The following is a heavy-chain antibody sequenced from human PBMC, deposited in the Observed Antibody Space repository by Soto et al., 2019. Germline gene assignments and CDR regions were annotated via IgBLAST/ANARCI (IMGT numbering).Heavy chain of an antibody. V-gene: IGHV3-23*01. D-gene: IGHD3-22*01. CDR2: LSGSGGRT. Sequence: EVQLLESGGGLVQPGGSLRLSCVASGSTFSSYDMSWIRQAPGKGQEWISGLSGSGGRTTFADSVKGRFTISRDNSKNTLYLEMNSLRVEDTAVYYCAKDSGYDSTDWGQGTLVTVSS. CDR1: GSTFSSYD. CDR3: AKDSGYDSTD. J-gene: IGHJ4*02.